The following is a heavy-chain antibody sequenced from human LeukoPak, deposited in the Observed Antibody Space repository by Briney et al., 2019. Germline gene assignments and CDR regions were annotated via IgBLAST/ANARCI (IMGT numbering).Heavy chain of an antibody. J-gene: IGHJ6*03. CDR2: ISSSGSTI. CDR3: ARRLVPAASGLDYMDV. D-gene: IGHD2-2*01. V-gene: IGHV3-11*04. Sequence: PGGSLRLSCAASGFTFSDYYMSWIRQAPGKGLEWVSYISSSGSTIYYADSVKGRFTISRDNAKNSLYLQLNSLRAEDTAVYHCARRLVPAASGLDYMDVWGKGTTVTVSS. CDR1: GFTFSDYY.